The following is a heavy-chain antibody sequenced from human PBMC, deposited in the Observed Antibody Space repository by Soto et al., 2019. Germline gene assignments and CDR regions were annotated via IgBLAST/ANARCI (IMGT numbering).Heavy chain of an antibody. Sequence: SETLSLTCTVSGGSISSYYWSWIRQPPGKGLEWIGYIYYSGSTNYNPSLKSRVTISVDTSKNQFSLKLSSVTAADTAVYYCALNVGEDDAFDIWGQGTMVTVSS. V-gene: IGHV4-59*08. CDR3: ALNVGEDDAFDI. D-gene: IGHD3-10*01. J-gene: IGHJ3*02. CDR2: IYYSGST. CDR1: GGSISSYY.